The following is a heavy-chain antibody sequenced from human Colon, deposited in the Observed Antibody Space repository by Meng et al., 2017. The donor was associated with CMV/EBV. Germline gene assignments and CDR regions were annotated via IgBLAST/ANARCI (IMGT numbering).Heavy chain of an antibody. Sequence: QLRLVQGRAWVKEPGSSVESSCKSPAYTLTGSFMYWVGQAPGQWFEWLGVRNPITGGTNYAKKFQGRVTMTRDTSMNTAYMELSRLISDDTAVYYCASLAGGDFDYWGQGTLVTVSS. CDR2: RNPITGGT. CDR3: ASLAGGDFDY. J-gene: IGHJ4*02. V-gene: IGHV1-2*02. D-gene: IGHD1-26*01. CDR1: AYTLTGSF.